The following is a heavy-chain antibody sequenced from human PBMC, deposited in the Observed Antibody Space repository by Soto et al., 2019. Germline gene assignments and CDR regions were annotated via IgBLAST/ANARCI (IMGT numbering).Heavy chain of an antibody. J-gene: IGHJ6*02. V-gene: IGHV3-23*01. D-gene: IGHD3-22*01. CDR2: ISGSAGST. CDR1: GLTFSSYA. CDR3: AKDGSDSSGYYYPPEYYGMDV. Sequence: GGSLRLSCAASGLTFSSYAMSWVRQAPGKGLEWVSTISGSAGSTYYADSVKGRFTISRDNSKNTLYLQMNSLRAEDTAVYYCAKDGSDSSGYYYPPEYYGMDVWGQGTTVTVS.